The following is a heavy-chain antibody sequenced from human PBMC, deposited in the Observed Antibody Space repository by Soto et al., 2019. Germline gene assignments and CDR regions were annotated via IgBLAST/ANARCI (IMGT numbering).Heavy chain of an antibody. Sequence: EVQLVESGGGLVQPGGSLRLSCAASGFTFSTNWMSWVRQAPGKGLEWVANIKHDGSDEYYVDPVKGRFSISRDNAKNSLYLQMSSLGAEDTAVYYCARPLGWRDAFDIWGQGTVVTVSS. V-gene: IGHV3-7*01. J-gene: IGHJ3*02. CDR1: GFTFSTNW. CDR2: IKHDGSDE. CDR3: ARPLGWRDAFDI. D-gene: IGHD6-19*01.